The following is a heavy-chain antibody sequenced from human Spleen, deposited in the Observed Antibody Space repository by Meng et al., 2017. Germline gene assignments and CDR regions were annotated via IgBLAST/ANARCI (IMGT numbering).Heavy chain of an antibody. V-gene: IGHV4-34*01. CDR3: ARGANTTTNVFDY. CDR1: CGFFSCYY. CDR2: SNHSGST. D-gene: IGHD1-1*01. Sequence: QLSPCGVGRLQPSETMSLISAVYCGFFSCYYWWWSRAPPGKGRELIGNSNHSGSTNYTPSLESRATITVDTSQNTLSLKLRSLTDADTAVYYCARGANTTTNVFDYWGQGTLVTVSS. J-gene: IGHJ4*02.